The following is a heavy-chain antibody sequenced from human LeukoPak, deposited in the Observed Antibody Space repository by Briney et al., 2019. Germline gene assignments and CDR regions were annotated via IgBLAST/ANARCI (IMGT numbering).Heavy chain of an antibody. D-gene: IGHD6-19*01. V-gene: IGHV3-21*01. J-gene: IGHJ4*02. Sequence: GGSLRLSCAASGFTLSSYSMNWVRQAPGKGLEWVSSISSSSSYIYYADSVKGRFTISRDNAKNSLYLQMNSLRAEDTAVYYCARDVYSSGWTFDYWGQGTLVTVSS. CDR2: ISSSSSYI. CDR3: ARDVYSSGWTFDY. CDR1: GFTLSSYS.